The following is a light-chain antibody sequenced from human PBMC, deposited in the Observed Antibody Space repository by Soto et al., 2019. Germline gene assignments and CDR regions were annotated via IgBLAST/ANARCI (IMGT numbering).Light chain of an antibody. Sequence: EVVLTQSPATLSLSPGERATLSCRASQSVRTSLAWYQHKPGQAPRLVIYDASLRANGVPARFGGSGSGTAFTLTINSLEPEDFGVYYCQQRNVWPPITFGQGTRLEIK. J-gene: IGKJ5*01. CDR1: QSVRTS. V-gene: IGKV3-11*01. CDR3: QQRNVWPPIT. CDR2: DAS.